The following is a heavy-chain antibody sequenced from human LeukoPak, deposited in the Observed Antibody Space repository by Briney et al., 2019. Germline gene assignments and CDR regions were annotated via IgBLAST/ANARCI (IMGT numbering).Heavy chain of an antibody. CDR1: GFTFSTYA. D-gene: IGHD1-14*01. CDR3: ARRAGPYYYYMDV. CDR2: INSNGDST. Sequence: GGSLRLSCAASGFTFSTYAMHWVRQAPGKGLEYVSAINSNGDSTYYANSVKARFTISRDNSKNTLYLQMGSLRAEDMAVYYCARRAGPYYYYMDVWGKGTTVTVSS. V-gene: IGHV3-64*01. J-gene: IGHJ6*03.